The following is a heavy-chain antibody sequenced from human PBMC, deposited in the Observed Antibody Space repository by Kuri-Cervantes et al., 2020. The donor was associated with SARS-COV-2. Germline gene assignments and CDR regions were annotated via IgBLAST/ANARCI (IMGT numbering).Heavy chain of an antibody. Sequence: GGSLRLSCAASGFTLSHNWMSWVRQAPGKGLEWVANIKQDGSEKYYVDSVKGRFAISRDNPKNSLYLQLNSLRAEDTAMYYCVRDSGDTSESEGAYDYWGQGTLVTVSS. CDR3: VRDSGDTSESEGAYDY. J-gene: IGHJ4*02. D-gene: IGHD3-10*01. V-gene: IGHV3-7*03. CDR1: GFTLSHNW. CDR2: IKQDGSEK.